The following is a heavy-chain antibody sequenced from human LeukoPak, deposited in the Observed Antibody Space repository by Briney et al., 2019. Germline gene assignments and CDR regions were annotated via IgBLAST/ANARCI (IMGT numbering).Heavy chain of an antibody. CDR3: ARDLLFTSERETGTTSN. Sequence: GASVKVSCKASGGTFSSYAISWVRQAPGQGLEWMGGIIPIFGTANYAQKFQGRVTITADESTSTAYMELSSLRSEDTAVYYCARDLLFTSERETGTTSNWGQGTLVTVSS. CDR2: IIPIFGTA. V-gene: IGHV1-69*13. CDR1: GGTFSSYA. J-gene: IGHJ4*02. D-gene: IGHD1-7*01.